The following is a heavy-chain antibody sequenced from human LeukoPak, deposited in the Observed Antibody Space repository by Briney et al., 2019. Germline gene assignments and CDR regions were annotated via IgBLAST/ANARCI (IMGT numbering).Heavy chain of an antibody. CDR2: IYSSGST. V-gene: IGHV4-31*11. D-gene: IGHD3-10*01. CDR1: GGSISSGGYY. J-gene: IGHJ4*02. CDR3: ARGAYGIPTDY. Sequence: NPSETLSLTCAVSGGSISSGGYYWSWIRQSPGKGLEWIGYIYSSGSTYYNPSLESRVTMSVDTSKNQFSLRLSSVTAADTAVYYCARGAYGIPTDYWGQGTLVTVSS.